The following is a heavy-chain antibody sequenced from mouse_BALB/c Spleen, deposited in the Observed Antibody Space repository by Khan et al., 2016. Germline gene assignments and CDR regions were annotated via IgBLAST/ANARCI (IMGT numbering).Heavy chain of an antibody. J-gene: IGHJ3*01. Sequence: EVKLEVSGGGLVQPGGSMKLSCVASGFTFSNYWMNWVRQSPEKGLEWVAEIRLKSNNYATHYAESVKGRFTISRDDSKSSVYLQMNNLRAEDTGIYYCTYFNAWFAYWGQGTLVTVSA. V-gene: IGHV6-6*02. CDR3: TYFNAWFAY. CDR1: GFTFSNYW. CDR2: IRLKSNNYAT.